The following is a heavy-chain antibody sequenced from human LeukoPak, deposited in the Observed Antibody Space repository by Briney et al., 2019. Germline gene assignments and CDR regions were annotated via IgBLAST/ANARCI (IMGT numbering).Heavy chain of an antibody. CDR2: IYYSGST. CDR3: VRSPKAIFGVVIIHSSDY. D-gene: IGHD3-3*01. V-gene: IGHV4-39*01. Sequence: SETLSLTCTVSGGSISSSRYYWGWIRQPPGKGLEWIGSIYYSGSTYYNPSLKSRVTISVDTSKNQFSLKLSSVTAADTAVYYCVRSPKAIFGVVIIHSSDYWGQGTLVTVSS. CDR1: GGSISSSRYY. J-gene: IGHJ4*02.